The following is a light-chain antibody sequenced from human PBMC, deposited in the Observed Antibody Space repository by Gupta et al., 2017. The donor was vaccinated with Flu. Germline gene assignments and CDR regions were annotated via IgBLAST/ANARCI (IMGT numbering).Light chain of an antibody. V-gene: IGLV3-19*01. Sequence: QTVRITCQGDSLRNSDASWYQQKPGQAPVLVIYAKNIRPSGIPDRCSGSSSGVTAALTITGAQAEEEADYYCNSRDSTDNHQAVFGGGTKLTVL. CDR1: SLRNSD. CDR2: AKN. CDR3: NSRDSTDNHQAV. J-gene: IGLJ2*01.